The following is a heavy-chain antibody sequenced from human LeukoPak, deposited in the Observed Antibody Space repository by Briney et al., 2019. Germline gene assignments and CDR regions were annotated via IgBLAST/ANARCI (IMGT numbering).Heavy chain of an antibody. CDR3: ARRRLTSSWSNWFDP. CDR1: GYSFTSYC. Sequence: GESLKISCKGSGYSFTSYCIGWVRQMPGKGLEWMGIIYPGDSDTRYSPSFQGQVTISADKSISTAYLQWSSLKASDTAMYYCARRRLTSSWSNWFDPWGQGTLVTVSS. V-gene: IGHV5-51*01. J-gene: IGHJ5*02. CDR2: IYPGDSDT. D-gene: IGHD6-13*01.